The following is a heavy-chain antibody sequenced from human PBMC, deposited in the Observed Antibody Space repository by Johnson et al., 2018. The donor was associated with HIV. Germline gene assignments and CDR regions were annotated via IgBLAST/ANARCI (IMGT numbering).Heavy chain of an antibody. Sequence: EVQLVESGGGLMQPGGSLRLSCEASGFTVSSYYMTWVRQAPGKGLVWVSRINSDGSSTSYADSVKGRFTISRDNSKNTLYLQMNSLRAEDTAVYYCARDVMYYYDSSGYSGAFDIWGQGTLVTVSS. CDR3: ARDVMYYYDSSGYSGAFDI. V-gene: IGHV3-74*01. CDR2: INSDGSST. J-gene: IGHJ3*02. CDR1: GFTVSSYY. D-gene: IGHD3-22*01.